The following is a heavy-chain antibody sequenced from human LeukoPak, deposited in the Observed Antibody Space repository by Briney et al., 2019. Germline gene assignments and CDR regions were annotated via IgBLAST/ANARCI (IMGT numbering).Heavy chain of an antibody. CDR3: TRESGAFSPFGF. CDR1: GGSISGYY. Sequence: SETLSLTCTVSGGSISGYYWSWIRQPPGKGLEWIGYIYHSGSTIYNPSLKSRFTISVDPSKNQFSLKLSSVTAADTAVYYCTRESGAFSPFGFWGQGTLLTVSS. J-gene: IGHJ4*02. D-gene: IGHD1-26*01. V-gene: IGHV4-59*12. CDR2: IYHSGST.